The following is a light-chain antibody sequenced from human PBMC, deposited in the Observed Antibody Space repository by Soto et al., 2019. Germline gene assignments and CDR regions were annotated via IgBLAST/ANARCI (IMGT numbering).Light chain of an antibody. CDR3: CSYTGGSTAYV. Sequence: QSALTQPASVSGSPGQSITVSCTGSSNDVGNYNLVSWYQQSPGKAPKLLIYEDSKRPSGVSNRFSGSKSGDTASLTISGLQTEDEAEDYCCSYTGGSTAYVFGTGTKLTVL. J-gene: IGLJ1*01. V-gene: IGLV2-23*01. CDR2: EDS. CDR1: SNDVGNYNL.